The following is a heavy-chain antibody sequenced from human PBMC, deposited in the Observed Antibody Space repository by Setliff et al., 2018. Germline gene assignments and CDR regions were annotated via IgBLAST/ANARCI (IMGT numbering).Heavy chain of an antibody. V-gene: IGHV4-59*11. D-gene: IGHD5-18*01. CDR3: ARETTAWGYVDTAMVTCIDQ. CDR2: VYSSGIT. CDR1: GGSISSQD. J-gene: IGHJ4*02. Sequence: SETLSLTCTVSGGSISSQDWSWIRQPPGKGLEWIGYVYSSGITNYNPSLKSRVTMSVDTSKNQFSLKLSSVTAADTAVYYCARETTAWGYVDTAMVTCIDQWGQGTLVT.